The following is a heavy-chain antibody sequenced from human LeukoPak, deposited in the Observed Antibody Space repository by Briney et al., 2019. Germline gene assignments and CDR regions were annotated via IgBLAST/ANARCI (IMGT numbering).Heavy chain of an antibody. CDR2: IYHSGST. V-gene: IGHV4-38-2*02. J-gene: IGHJ6*03. CDR3: ARDHRRGVRYNWNDRPVYYMDV. D-gene: IGHD1-20*01. Sequence: PSETLSLTCTVSGYSISNGYYWGWIRQPPGKGLEWIGSIYHSGSTYYNPSLKSRVTISVDTSKNQFSLKLSSVTATDTAVYYCARDHRRGVRYNWNDRPVYYMDVWGKGTTVTVSS. CDR1: GYSISNGYY.